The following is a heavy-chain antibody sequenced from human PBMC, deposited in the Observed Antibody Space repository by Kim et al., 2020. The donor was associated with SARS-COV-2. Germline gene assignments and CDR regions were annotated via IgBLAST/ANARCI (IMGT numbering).Heavy chain of an antibody. J-gene: IGHJ5*02. CDR2: INTNTGNP. V-gene: IGHV7-4-1*02. CDR3: ARAFEDTSSSGWYRGNWFDP. CDR1: GYTFTSYA. D-gene: IGHD6-19*01. Sequence: ASVKVSCKASGYTFTSYAMNWVRQAPGQGLEWMGWINTNTGNPTYAQGFTGRFVFSLDTSVSTAYLQISSLKAEDTAVYYCARAFEDTSSSGWYRGNWFDPWGQGTLVTVSS.